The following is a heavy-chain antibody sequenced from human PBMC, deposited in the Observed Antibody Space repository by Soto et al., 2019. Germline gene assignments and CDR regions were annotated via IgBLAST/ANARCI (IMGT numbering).Heavy chain of an antibody. Sequence: SETLSLTCTVSGGSISTYYWNWIRQPPGKGLEWIGYVYYSGSTDYNPSLKSRATMSVDTSKNQFSLRLSSVTAADTAVYYCARESLLWFGVAQSGVDVWGRGTTVTVSS. D-gene: IGHD3-10*01. J-gene: IGHJ6*02. CDR3: ARESLLWFGVAQSGVDV. CDR2: VYYSGST. V-gene: IGHV4-59*01. CDR1: GGSISTYY.